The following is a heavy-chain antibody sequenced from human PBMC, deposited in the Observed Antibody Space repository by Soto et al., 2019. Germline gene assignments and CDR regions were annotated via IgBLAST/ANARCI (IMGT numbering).Heavy chain of an antibody. V-gene: IGHV3-33*01. Sequence: QVQLVESGGGVVQPGRSLRLSCAASGFTFSSYGMHWVRQAPGKGLEWVAVIWYDGSNKYYADSVKGRFTISRDNSKNTLYLQMNSLRAEDTAVYYCARDQKGLQGEHAFDIWGQGTMVTVSS. CDR2: IWYDGSNK. J-gene: IGHJ3*02. D-gene: IGHD1-1*01. CDR3: ARDQKGLQGEHAFDI. CDR1: GFTFSSYG.